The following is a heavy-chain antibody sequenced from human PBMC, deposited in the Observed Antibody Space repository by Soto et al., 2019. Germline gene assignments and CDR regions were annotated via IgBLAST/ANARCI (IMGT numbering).Heavy chain of an antibody. CDR2: IKQDGSEK. V-gene: IGHV3-7*01. D-gene: IGHD2-15*01. CDR3: ARFNSVGYCSGGSCTNYYYYYYMDV. Sequence: GGSLRLSCAASGFTFSSYWMSWVRQAPGKGLEWVANIKQDGSEKYYVDSVKGRFTISRDNAKNSLYLQMNSLRAEDTAVYYCARFNSVGYCSGGSCTNYYYYYYMDVWGKGTTVTVSS. CDR1: GFTFSSYW. J-gene: IGHJ6*03.